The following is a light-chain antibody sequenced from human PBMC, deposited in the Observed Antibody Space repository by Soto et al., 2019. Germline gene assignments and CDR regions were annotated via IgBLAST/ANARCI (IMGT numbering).Light chain of an antibody. V-gene: IGKV3D-20*02. Sequence: EIVLTQSTCTLSLSPGERATLSWGASQSVISTYLAWYQQRPGQAPRLLIYGASSRATGIPDRFSGRGYGTDFNLTISRLETEDFALYYCQQRSNWPITFGQGTRLEIK. CDR3: QQRSNWPIT. CDR1: QSVISTY. CDR2: GAS. J-gene: IGKJ5*01.